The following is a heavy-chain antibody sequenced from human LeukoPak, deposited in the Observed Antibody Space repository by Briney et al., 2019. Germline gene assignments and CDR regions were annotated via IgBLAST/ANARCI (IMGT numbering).Heavy chain of an antibody. CDR1: GFTFSSHD. Sequence: GGSLRLSCAASGFTFSSHDMNWVRQAPGKGLEWLSYISSGSTTMDYADSVKGRFTISRDNAKNSLYLQMNSLRDEDTAVYYCARGKIGYYYGDYDGYWGQGTLVTVSS. CDR3: ARGKIGYYYGDYDGY. D-gene: IGHD4-17*01. J-gene: IGHJ4*02. CDR2: ISSGSTTM. V-gene: IGHV3-48*02.